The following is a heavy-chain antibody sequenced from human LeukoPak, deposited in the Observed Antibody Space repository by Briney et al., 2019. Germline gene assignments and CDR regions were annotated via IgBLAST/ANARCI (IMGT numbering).Heavy chain of an antibody. J-gene: IGHJ4*02. Sequence: PGGSLRLSCVASGFTLSNAWMSWVRHAPGKGLEWVGRIKSKTEGGTTDYAAPVKGRFTISRDDSKNTLYLQMNSLKTEDTAVYYCTTEGLVGSGWYYFDYWGQGTLVTVSS. V-gene: IGHV3-15*01. CDR3: TTEGLVGSGWYYFDY. CDR2: IKSKTEGGTT. CDR1: GFTLSNAW. D-gene: IGHD6-19*01.